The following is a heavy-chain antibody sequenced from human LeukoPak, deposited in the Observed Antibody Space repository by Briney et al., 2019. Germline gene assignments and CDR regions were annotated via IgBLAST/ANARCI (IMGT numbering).Heavy chain of an antibody. CDR1: GGSFSGYY. Sequence: SETLSLTCAVYGGSFSGYYWSWIRQPPGKELEWIGEINHSGSTNYNPSLKSRVTISVDTSKNQFSLKLSSVTAADTAVYYCARAKYYYDSSGYYSYYFDYWGQGTLVTVSS. V-gene: IGHV4-34*01. CDR3: ARAKYYYDSSGYYSYYFDY. D-gene: IGHD3-22*01. CDR2: INHSGST. J-gene: IGHJ4*02.